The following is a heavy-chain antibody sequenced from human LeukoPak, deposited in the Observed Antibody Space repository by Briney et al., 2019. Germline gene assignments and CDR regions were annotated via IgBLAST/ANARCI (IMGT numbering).Heavy chain of an antibody. D-gene: IGHD3-22*01. Sequence: SETLSLTCTVSGGSISSSSYYWGWIRQPPGKGLEWIGSIYYSGSTYYNPSLKSRVTISVDTSKNQFSLKLSSVTAADTAVYYCARVGLHYYDSSGFDYWGQGTLVTVSS. CDR1: GGSISSSSYY. CDR2: IYYSGST. CDR3: ARVGLHYYDSSGFDY. V-gene: IGHV4-39*07. J-gene: IGHJ4*02.